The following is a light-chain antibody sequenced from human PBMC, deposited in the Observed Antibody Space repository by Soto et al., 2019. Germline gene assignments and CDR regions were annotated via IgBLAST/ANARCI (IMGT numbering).Light chain of an antibody. V-gene: IGKV3-15*01. CDR1: QSVTSN. Sequence: EIVMTQSPATLSVSPGEGATLSCRASQSVTSNLAWYQQQPGQAPRLLIYGTSTRATGIPARLSGSGSGTEFTLTISSLQSEDFAVYYCQQYYNWPYTFGQGTKPEIK. J-gene: IGKJ2*01. CDR3: QQYYNWPYT. CDR2: GTS.